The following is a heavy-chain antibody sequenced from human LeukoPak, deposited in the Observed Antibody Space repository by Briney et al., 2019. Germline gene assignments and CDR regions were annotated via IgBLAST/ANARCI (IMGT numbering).Heavy chain of an antibody. CDR2: IYYSGST. CDR3: ARQQLEYYYYYGMDV. Sequence: TSETLSLTCTVSGGSISSYYWSWIRQPPGKGLEWIGYIYYSGSTNYNPSLKSRVTISVDTSKNQFSLKLSSVTAADTAVYYCARQQLEYYYYYGMDVWGQGTTVTVSS. J-gene: IGHJ6*02. CDR1: GGSISSYY. V-gene: IGHV4-59*08. D-gene: IGHD6-13*01.